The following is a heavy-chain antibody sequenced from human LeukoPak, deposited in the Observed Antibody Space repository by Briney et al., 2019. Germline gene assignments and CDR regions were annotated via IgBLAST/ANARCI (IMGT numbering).Heavy chain of an antibody. J-gene: IGHJ4*02. CDR3: ARGWLAETTVVTPYNY. V-gene: IGHV1-69*13. D-gene: IGHD4-23*01. CDR2: ITPIFGTA. CDR1: GYTFTGYY. Sequence: SVKVSCKASGYTFTGYYMHWLRQAPGQGLEWMGGITPIFGTANYAQKFQGRVTITAVESMSTAYMELSSLRSEDTAVYYCARGWLAETTVVTPYNYWGQGTLVTVSS.